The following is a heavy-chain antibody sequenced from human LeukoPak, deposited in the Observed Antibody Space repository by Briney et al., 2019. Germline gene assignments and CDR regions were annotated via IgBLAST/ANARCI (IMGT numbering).Heavy chain of an antibody. J-gene: IGHJ3*02. CDR1: GASFSSDYYY. CDR3: ASTTYYYDSSGYSDAFDI. V-gene: IGHV4-39*07. Sequence: PSETLSLTCTVSGASFSSDYYYWAWIRQPPGKGLEWIGSIIYSGRTYYNSSLKSRVTISVDTSKNQFSLKLSSVTAADTAVYYCASTTYYYDSSGYSDAFDIWGQGTMVTVSS. CDR2: IIYSGRT. D-gene: IGHD3-22*01.